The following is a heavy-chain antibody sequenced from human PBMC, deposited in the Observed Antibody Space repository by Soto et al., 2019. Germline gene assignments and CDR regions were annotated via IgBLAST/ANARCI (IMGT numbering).Heavy chain of an antibody. Sequence: LSLTCSVSGVTMGYGVYSWSWIRQSQGKGLERLGYISHLETNYYNPSFKCRLSLSIDRTRNPFSLNLCYMTTDDKELYNCARCAGYDSFDFWGQGIPVTVSS. J-gene: IGHJ4*01. CDR1: GVTMGYGVYS. V-gene: IGHV4-30-2*06. D-gene: IGHD3-9*01. CDR3: ARCAGYDSFDF. CDR2: ISHLETN.